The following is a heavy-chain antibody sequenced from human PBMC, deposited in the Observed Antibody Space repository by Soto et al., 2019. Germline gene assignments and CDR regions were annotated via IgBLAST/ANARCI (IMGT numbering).Heavy chain of an antibody. CDR3: ARVPATAIGFFDY. J-gene: IGHJ4*02. D-gene: IGHD2-21*02. V-gene: IGHV4-39*01. Sequence: SETLSLTCTVSGGSISSSSYYWGWIRQPPGKGLEWIGSIYYSGSTYYNPSLKSRVTISVDTSKNQFSLKLSSVTAADTAVYYCARVPATAIGFFDYWGQGTLVTVSS. CDR2: IYYSGST. CDR1: GGSISSSSYY.